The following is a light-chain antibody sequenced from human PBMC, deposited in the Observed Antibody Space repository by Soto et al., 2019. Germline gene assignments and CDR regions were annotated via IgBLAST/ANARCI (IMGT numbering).Light chain of an antibody. CDR1: SSDVGAYEH. V-gene: IGLV2-14*03. CDR2: DVN. Sequence: QSVLTQPASGSGSPGQSVTISCTGASSDVGAYEHVSWYQQHPGRAPKLILYDVNNRPSGVSNHFSGSKSGNTASLVISELQANDEADYYCSSYSTTNILVFGSGTKVTVL. CDR3: SSYSTTNILV. J-gene: IGLJ1*01.